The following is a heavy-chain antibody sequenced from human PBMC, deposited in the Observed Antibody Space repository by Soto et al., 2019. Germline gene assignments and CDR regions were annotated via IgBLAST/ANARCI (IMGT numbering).Heavy chain of an antibody. J-gene: IGHJ6*02. CDR2: IIGGNGDT. CDR3: ASNQKGPYTGMDV. CDR1: GYIFTNYD. Sequence: ASVKVSCKASGYIFTNYDMHWVRQAPGQRLEWMGRIIGGNGDTKYSQKFQDRVTFTRDTSASAAYMDLSSLTSEDTAVCYCASNQKGPYTGMDVWGQGTTVTVSS. D-gene: IGHD5-18*01. V-gene: IGHV1-3*01.